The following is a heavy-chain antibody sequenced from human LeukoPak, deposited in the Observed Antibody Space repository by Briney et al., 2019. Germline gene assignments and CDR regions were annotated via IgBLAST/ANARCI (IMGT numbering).Heavy chain of an antibody. V-gene: IGHV1-2*02. CDR1: GYTFTGYY. D-gene: IGHD2-8*01. CDR2: INPNSGGT. Sequence: ASVKVSCKASGYTFTGYYMHWVRQAPGQGLEWMGWINPNSGGTNYAQKFQGRVTMTRDTSISTAYMELSRLRSDDMAMYYCARDSILYQNSIFPDIWGQGTMVTVSS. J-gene: IGHJ3*02. CDR3: ARDSILYQNSIFPDI.